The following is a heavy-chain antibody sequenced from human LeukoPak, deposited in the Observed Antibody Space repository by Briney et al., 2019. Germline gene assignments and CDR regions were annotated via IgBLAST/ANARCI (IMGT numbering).Heavy chain of an antibody. V-gene: IGHV4-39*07. CDR1: GGSISSSSYY. CDR3: ARAYYDFWSGYYTEYYYYMDV. D-gene: IGHD3-3*01. CDR2: IYYSGST. J-gene: IGHJ6*03. Sequence: SSETLSLTCTVSGGSISSSSYYWGWIRQPPGKGLEWIGSIYYSGSTYYNPSLKSRVTISVDTSKNQFSLKLSSVTAADTAVYYCARAYYDFWSGYYTEYYYYMDVWGKGTTVTVSS.